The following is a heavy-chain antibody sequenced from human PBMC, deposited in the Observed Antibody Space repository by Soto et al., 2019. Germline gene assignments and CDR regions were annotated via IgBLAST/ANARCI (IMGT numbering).Heavy chain of an antibody. CDR3: AREGGSDALASKNNWFDT. CDR2: INANNGGA. CDR1: GYTFTDYH. D-gene: IGHD6-25*01. J-gene: IGHJ5*01. Sequence: QVQLVQSGDEVKNPGASVKVSCKPSGYTFTDYHIHWVRQAPGQGLEFMGWINANNGGAGSAQQFQGRLTVTRDTSISTVYMELSNLRSDDTAVYFCAREGGSDALASKNNWFDTWGDGTRVTVSS. V-gene: IGHV1-2*02.